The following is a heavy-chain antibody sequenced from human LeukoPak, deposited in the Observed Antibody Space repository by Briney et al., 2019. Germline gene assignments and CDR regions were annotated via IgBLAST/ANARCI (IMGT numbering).Heavy chain of an antibody. CDR3: AKEERFSRHAFDI. D-gene: IGHD3-3*01. Sequence: GGSLRLSCAASGFTVSSNYMSWVRQAPGKGLEWVAVISYDGSNKYYADSVKGRFTISRDNSKNTLYLQMNSLRAEDTAVYYCAKEERFSRHAFDIWGQGTMVTVSS. V-gene: IGHV3-30*18. J-gene: IGHJ3*02. CDR2: ISYDGSNK. CDR1: GFTVSSNY.